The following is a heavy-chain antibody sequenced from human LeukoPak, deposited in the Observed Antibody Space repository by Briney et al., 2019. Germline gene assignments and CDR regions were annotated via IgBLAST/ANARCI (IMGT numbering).Heavy chain of an antibody. D-gene: IGHD1-1*01. Sequence: GPVKVSSKASGYTFTGYYMHWVRQAPGQGLEWRGWINPNSGGTNYAQKFQGRVTMTRETTISTAYMELSRLRSDDTAGYYCARTGERLDWFDPWGQGTRVTVSS. CDR1: GYTFTGYY. CDR2: INPNSGGT. J-gene: IGHJ5*02. V-gene: IGHV1-2*02. CDR3: ARTGERLDWFDP.